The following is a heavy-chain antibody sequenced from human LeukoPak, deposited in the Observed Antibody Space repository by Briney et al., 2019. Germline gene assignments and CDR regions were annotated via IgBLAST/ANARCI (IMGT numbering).Heavy chain of an antibody. J-gene: IGHJ4*02. D-gene: IGHD6-13*01. V-gene: IGHV4-4*02. CDR3: ASDKGYSNNYFDY. CDR1: GGSISSSNW. CDR2: IFHSGGT. Sequence: SETLSLTCAVSGGSISSSNWWSWVRQPPGKGLEWIGEIFHSGGTNYNSSLRSRVTISVDKSKNQFSLKLSSMTAADTAVYYCASDKGYSNNYFDYWGQGTLVTVSS.